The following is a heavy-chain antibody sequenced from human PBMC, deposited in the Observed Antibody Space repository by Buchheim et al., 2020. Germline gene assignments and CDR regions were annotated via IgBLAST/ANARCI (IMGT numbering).Heavy chain of an antibody. Sequence: EVQLLESGGGLVQPGGSLRLSCAASGFTFSSYAMSWIRQAPGKGLEWVSAISGSGGSTYYADSVNGRFTISRDNSKNTLYLQMNSLRAEDTAVYYCAKTGAAAADLGAYYFDYWGQGTL. CDR3: AKTGAAAADLGAYYFDY. V-gene: IGHV3-23*01. J-gene: IGHJ4*02. D-gene: IGHD6-13*01. CDR2: ISGSGGST. CDR1: GFTFSSYA.